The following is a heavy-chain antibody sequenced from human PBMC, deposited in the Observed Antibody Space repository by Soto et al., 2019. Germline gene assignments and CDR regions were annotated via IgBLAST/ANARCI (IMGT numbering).Heavy chain of an antibody. D-gene: IGHD3-22*01. CDR3: AGERVGYYDSTGFYVNYPFES. J-gene: IGHJ4*02. CDR1: GGIFRSYA. Sequence: QVQLVQSGAEVKKPGSSVKVSCKASGGIFRSYAFSWVRQAPGQGLEWMGGIIPILGTANYAREFQGRVTITADESTTTVCMDLTSLRSEDTAVYFCAGERVGYYDSTGFYVNYPFESWGQGTLVTVSS. V-gene: IGHV1-69*01. CDR2: IIPILGTA.